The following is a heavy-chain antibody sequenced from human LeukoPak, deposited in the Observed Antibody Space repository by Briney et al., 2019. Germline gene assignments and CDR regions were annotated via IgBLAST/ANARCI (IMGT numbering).Heavy chain of an antibody. J-gene: IGHJ4*02. CDR3: ARAAMVRGVDYFDY. Sequence: TGGSLRLSCAASGFTFSSYSMSWARQAPGKGLEWVSVISSSGGATYYADSVKGRFTISRDNSKNTLYLQMNSLRAEDTAIYYCARAAMVRGVDYFDYWGQGTLVTVSS. V-gene: IGHV3-23*01. CDR1: GFTFSSYS. D-gene: IGHD3-10*01. CDR2: ISSSGGAT.